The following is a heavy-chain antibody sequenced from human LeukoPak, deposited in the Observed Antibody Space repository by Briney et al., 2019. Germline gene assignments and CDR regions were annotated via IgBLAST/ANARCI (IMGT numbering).Heavy chain of an antibody. V-gene: IGHV3-74*01. CDR2: ISSDGSTT. Sequence: GGSLRLSCAASGFTFSDYWMHWVRQAPGKGLVWISRISSDGSTTNYADSVKGRSTISRDNAKNTLYLQMNSLRAEDTAVFYCLAGYYYNDMDVWGKGTTVTVSS. CDR3: LAGYYYNDMDV. CDR1: GFTFSDYW. J-gene: IGHJ6*03. D-gene: IGHD2-15*01.